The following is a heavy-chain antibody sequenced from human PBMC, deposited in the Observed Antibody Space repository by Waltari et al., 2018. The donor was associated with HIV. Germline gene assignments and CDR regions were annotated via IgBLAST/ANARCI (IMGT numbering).Heavy chain of an antibody. D-gene: IGHD3-16*01. CDR3: ARVGADNSFDY. V-gene: IGHV6-1*01. CDR2: TYYRSKWYN. Sequence: SRGLEWLGRTYYRSKWYNDYAVSVKSRITINPDTSKNQFSLQLNSVTPEDTAVYYCARVGADNSFDYWGQGTLVTVSS. J-gene: IGHJ4*02.